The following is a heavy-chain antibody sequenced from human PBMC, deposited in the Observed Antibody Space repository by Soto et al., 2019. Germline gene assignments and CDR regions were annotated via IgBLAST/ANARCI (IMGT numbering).Heavy chain of an antibody. CDR3: AGGGSIVVATRRLMDV. D-gene: IGHD3-22*01. V-gene: IGHV4-59*08. CDR2: INYNGNT. J-gene: IGHJ6*03. CDR1: GASISSHY. Sequence: QVQLQESGPGLVKPSETLSLTCTVSGASISSHYWSWIRRAPGKGLEWIAHINYNGNTNYNPSLKSRVTIAVDTSKNQFSLTVISVTAADTAVYYCAGGGSIVVATRRLMDVWGRGTTVTVSS.